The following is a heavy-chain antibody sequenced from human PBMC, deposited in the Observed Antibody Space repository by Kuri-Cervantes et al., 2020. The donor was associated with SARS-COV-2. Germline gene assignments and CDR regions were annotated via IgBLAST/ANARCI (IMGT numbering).Heavy chain of an antibody. CDR2: INPNSGGT. D-gene: IGHD4-11*01. CDR1: GYTFTGYY. CDR3: ATMTVLSSDAFDI. Sequence: ASVKVSCKASGYTFTGYYMHWVRQAPGQGLEWMGWINPNSGGTNYAQKFQGRVTMTRDTSISTAYMELSRLRSDDTAVYYCATMTVLSSDAFDIWGLGTMVTVSS. V-gene: IGHV1-2*02. J-gene: IGHJ3*02.